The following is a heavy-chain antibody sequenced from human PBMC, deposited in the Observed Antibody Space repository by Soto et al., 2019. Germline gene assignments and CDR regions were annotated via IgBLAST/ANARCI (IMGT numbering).Heavy chain of an antibody. CDR2: IYRDDDK. D-gene: IGHD5-12*01. Sequence: QITLKESGPTLVKPTQTLTLTCTFSEFSLSINGLGVGWIRQPPGKALEWLALIYRDDDKRYSPSLMSRLTITKGTSKNQVVPTMTHMDPMDTAKYYCARAYSGYDWGSFDYWGQGTLVTVSS. CDR3: ARAYSGYDWGSFDY. V-gene: IGHV2-5*02. J-gene: IGHJ4*02. CDR1: EFSLSINGLG.